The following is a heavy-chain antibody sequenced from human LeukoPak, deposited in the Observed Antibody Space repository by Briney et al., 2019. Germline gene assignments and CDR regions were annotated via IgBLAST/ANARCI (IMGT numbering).Heavy chain of an antibody. J-gene: IGHJ4*02. D-gene: IGHD5-12*01. Sequence: GASVKVSRKSSVYTFTASNIHWVRQAPGQGLEWMGWISPNNGATTYAQNFKGRVIMTRDTSISTAYIELSRLTSDDTAVYFCAREGSSGHWGQGTLVTVSS. CDR2: ISPNNGAT. V-gene: IGHV1-2*02. CDR3: AREGSSGH. CDR1: VYTFTASN.